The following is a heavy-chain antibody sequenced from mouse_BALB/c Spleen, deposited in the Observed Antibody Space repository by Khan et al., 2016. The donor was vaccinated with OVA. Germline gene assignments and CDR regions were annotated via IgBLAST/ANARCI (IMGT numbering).Heavy chain of an antibody. Sequence: QIQLVQSGPELKKPGETVKISCKASGYTFNSYYMYWVKQRPGQGLEWIGEINPSNGGTNFNEKFKSKATLTVDKSSSTAYMQLSSLTSEDSAVYYCTRGGYGGFAYWGQGTLVTVSA. CDR1: GYTFNSYY. V-gene: IGHV1S81*02. CDR2: INPSNGGT. J-gene: IGHJ3*01. D-gene: IGHD1-2*01. CDR3: TRGGYGGFAY.